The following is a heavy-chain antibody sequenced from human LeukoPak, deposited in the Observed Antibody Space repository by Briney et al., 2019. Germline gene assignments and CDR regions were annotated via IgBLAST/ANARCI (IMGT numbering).Heavy chain of an antibody. CDR2: IKQDESEK. Sequence: QPGGSLRLSCAVSGFTLSNYWMSWVRQAPGKGLEWVASIKQDESEKYYVPSVKGRFTISRDNAKTSLYLQMNSLRVEDTAVYYCARAGLPWALDYWGQGTLVTVSS. J-gene: IGHJ4*02. V-gene: IGHV3-7*01. D-gene: IGHD5-12*01. CDR1: GFTLSNYW. CDR3: ARAGLPWALDY.